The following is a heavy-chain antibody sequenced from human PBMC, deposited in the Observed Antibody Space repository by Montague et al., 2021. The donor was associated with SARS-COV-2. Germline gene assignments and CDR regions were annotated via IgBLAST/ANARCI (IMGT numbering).Heavy chain of an antibody. Sequence: QSGAEVKKPGESVKTSCKGPGDRFIGYWIGWVRQVPGKGLEWLGIIYPQDSDIRYSPSFQGRVTISADNPINTAYLQWNSLKASDTAMYYCARLNSNFYDYWGQGTPVTVSS. CDR1: GDRFIGYW. D-gene: IGHD2/OR15-2a*01. CDR3: ARLNSNFYDY. CDR2: IYPQDSDI. J-gene: IGHJ4*02. V-gene: IGHV5-51*01.